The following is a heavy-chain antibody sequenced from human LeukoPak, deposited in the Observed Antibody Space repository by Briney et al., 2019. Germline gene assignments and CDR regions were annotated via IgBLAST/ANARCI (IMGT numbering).Heavy chain of an antibody. D-gene: IGHD6-19*01. CDR2: ISGSAGNT. CDR3: AKDLRSAWYYFDD. CDR1: GFTFSSYA. V-gene: IGHV3-23*01. J-gene: IGHJ4*02. Sequence: GSLRLSCEASGFTFSSYAMSWVRQAPGKGLEWVSGISGSAGNTYYADSVKGRFTTSRDNSKNTLYLQMNSLRAEDTAVYYCAKDLRSAWYYFDDWGQGTLVTVSS.